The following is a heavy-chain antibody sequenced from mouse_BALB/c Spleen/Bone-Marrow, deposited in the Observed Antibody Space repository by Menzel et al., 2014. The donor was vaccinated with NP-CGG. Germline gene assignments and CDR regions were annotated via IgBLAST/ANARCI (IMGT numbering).Heavy chain of an antibody. D-gene: IGHD2-14*01. CDR1: GYTFTSYW. J-gene: IGHJ3*01. CDR2: IDPSDSYT. Sequence: VNLVESGAELVKPGASVKMSCKASGYTFTSYWMHWVKQRPGQGLEWIGVIDPSDSYTSYNQKFKGKATLTVDTSSGTAYMQLSSLTSEDSAVYYCTIYYRSFAYWGQGTMVTVSA. CDR3: TIYYRSFAY. V-gene: IGHV1S127*01.